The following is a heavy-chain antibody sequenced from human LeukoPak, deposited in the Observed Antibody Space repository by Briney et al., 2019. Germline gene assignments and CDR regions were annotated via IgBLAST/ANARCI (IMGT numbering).Heavy chain of an antibody. CDR2: ISSSGSTI. J-gene: IGHJ4*02. Sequence: PGGSLRLSCAASGFTFSSYEMNSVRQAPGKGLEWVSYISSSGSTIYYADSVKGRFTISRDNAKNSLYLQMNSLRAEDTAVYYCARAGSSGWYWDYWGQGTLVTVSS. CDR1: GFTFSSYE. D-gene: IGHD6-19*01. V-gene: IGHV3-48*03. CDR3: ARAGSSGWYWDY.